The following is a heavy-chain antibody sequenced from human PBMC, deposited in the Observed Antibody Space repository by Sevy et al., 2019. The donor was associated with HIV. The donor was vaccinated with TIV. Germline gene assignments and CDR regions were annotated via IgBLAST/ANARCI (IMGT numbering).Heavy chain of an antibody. V-gene: IGHV3-30*04. CDR2: LSYDGSNK. CDR1: GFTFINHA. J-gene: IGHJ6*02. D-gene: IGHD5-12*01. Sequence: GGSLRLTCAASGFTFINHAMHWVRRAPGKGLEWVTVLSYDGSNKYYADSVKGRFTISRDTSKSTVYLQMDSLRAEDTAVYYCARDLNSGYANYYYYGMDVWGQGTTVTVSS. CDR3: ARDLNSGYANYYYYGMDV.